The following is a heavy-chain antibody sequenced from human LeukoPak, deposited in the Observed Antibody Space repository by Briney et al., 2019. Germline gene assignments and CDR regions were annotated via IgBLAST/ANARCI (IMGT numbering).Heavy chain of an antibody. V-gene: IGHV3-30-3*01. Sequence: PGGSLRLSCAASGFTFSSYAMHWVRQAPGKVLEWVAVISYDGSNKYYADSVKGRFTISRDNSKNTLYLQMNSLRAEDTAVYYCARKKGIAVADYYYYGMDVWGQGTTVTVSS. D-gene: IGHD6-19*01. CDR2: ISYDGSNK. J-gene: IGHJ6*02. CDR1: GFTFSSYA. CDR3: ARKKGIAVADYYYYGMDV.